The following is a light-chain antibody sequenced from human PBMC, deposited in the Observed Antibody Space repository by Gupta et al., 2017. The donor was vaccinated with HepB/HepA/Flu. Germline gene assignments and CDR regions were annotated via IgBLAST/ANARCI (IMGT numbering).Light chain of an antibody. CDR3: QQRSNWPLMCS. J-gene: IGKJ2*04. Sequence: EIVLTQSPATLSLSPGERATLSCRASQSVSSYLAWYQQKPGQAPRLLIYDASNRATGIPARFSGSGPGTDFTLTISSLEPEDFAVYYCQQRSNWPLMCSFGQGTKLEIK. V-gene: IGKV3D-11*02. CDR1: QSVSSY. CDR2: DAS.